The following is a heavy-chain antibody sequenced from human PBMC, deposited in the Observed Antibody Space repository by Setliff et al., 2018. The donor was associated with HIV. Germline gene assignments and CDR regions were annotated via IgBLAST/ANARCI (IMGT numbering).Heavy chain of an antibody. CDR1: GFTFSNYA. CDR3: AKSIAGYYYMDV. CDR2: INQDGREK. Sequence: GGSLRLSCAASGFTFSNYAMRWVRQAPGKGLAWVANINQDGREKYYVDSVKGRFTISRDNSKSTLYLQMNSLRTEDTAVYYCAKSIAGYYYMDVWGKGTTVTVSS. D-gene: IGHD6-6*01. J-gene: IGHJ6*03. V-gene: IGHV3-7*01.